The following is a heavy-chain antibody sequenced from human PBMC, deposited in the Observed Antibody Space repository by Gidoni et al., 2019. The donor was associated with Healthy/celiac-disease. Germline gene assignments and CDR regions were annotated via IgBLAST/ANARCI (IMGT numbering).Heavy chain of an antibody. CDR1: GFTFSRYA. CDR3: AKDPYDCSGGSCYAFDY. J-gene: IGHJ4*02. CDR2: ISGSGGST. D-gene: IGHD2-15*01. Sequence: EVQLVESGGGLVQPGGSLRLSCAASGFTFSRYAMSWVRQAPGKGLEWVSAISGSGGSTYYADSVKGRFTISRDNSKNTLYLQMNSLRAEDTAVYYCAKDPYDCSGGSCYAFDYWGQGTLVTVSS. V-gene: IGHV3-23*04.